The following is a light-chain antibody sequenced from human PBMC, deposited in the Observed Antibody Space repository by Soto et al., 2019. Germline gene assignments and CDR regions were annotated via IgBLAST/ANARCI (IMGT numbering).Light chain of an antibody. CDR3: QKYDNAPLT. CDR1: QDISNY. CDR2: DAS. J-gene: IGKJ4*01. Sequence: DIQMTQSPSSLSASVGDRVTITCQASQDISNYLNWYQQKPGKAPKLLIYDASNLETGVPPRFSGSGSGTDFTLTISSLQPEDVATYYCQKYDNAPLTFGGGTKVEIK. V-gene: IGKV1-33*01.